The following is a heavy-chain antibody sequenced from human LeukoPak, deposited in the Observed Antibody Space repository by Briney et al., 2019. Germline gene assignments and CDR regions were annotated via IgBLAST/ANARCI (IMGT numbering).Heavy chain of an antibody. CDR1: GGSISSYY. Sequence: SETLSLTCTVSGGSISSYYWSWIRQPPGKGLDWIGYIYYSGSTYYNPSLKSRVTISVNTSKNQFSLKLSSVTAADTAVYRCARHMGLGYSYGYPYFDYWGQGTLVTVSS. J-gene: IGHJ4*02. D-gene: IGHD5-18*01. CDR2: IYYSGST. CDR3: ARHMGLGYSYGYPYFDY. V-gene: IGHV4-59*08.